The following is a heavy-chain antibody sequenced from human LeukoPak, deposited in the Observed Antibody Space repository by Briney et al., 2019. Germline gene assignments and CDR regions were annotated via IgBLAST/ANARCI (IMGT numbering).Heavy chain of an antibody. CDR2: ISGSGGST. Sequence: GGSLRLSCAASVFTLSNHAKSCVPQAPGKGLEWVSAISGSGGSTLYADAPKVRFTISRDNSKNTLFLDMNSLRAGDTAVYLCAKDVCGYRSGCLSFDFWGQGTLVTVSS. D-gene: IGHD6-19*01. CDR3: AKDVCGYRSGCLSFDF. J-gene: IGHJ4*02. CDR1: VFTLSNHA. V-gene: IGHV3-23*01.